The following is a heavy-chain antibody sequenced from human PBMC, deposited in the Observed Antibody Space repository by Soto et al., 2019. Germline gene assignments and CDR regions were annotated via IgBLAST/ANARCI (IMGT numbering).Heavy chain of an antibody. Sequence: QVRLVQSGAEVKKPGASVKVSCKASGYTFLSYGITWVRQAPGQGLEWMGWISAYNANTNYGQKFQDRVSMTTDTSSNTAYLEVRGLRSDDTAFYFCAKVFRWSSSSWGFDYWGQGTLVTVSS. CDR2: ISAYNANT. CDR3: AKVFRWSSSSWGFDY. V-gene: IGHV1-18*01. CDR1: GYTFLSYG. D-gene: IGHD6-6*01. J-gene: IGHJ4*02.